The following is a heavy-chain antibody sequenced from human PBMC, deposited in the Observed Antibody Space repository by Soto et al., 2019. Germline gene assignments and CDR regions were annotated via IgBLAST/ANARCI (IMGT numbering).Heavy chain of an antibody. CDR3: ATKDGDYSGYSLAY. V-gene: IGHV4-4*02. CDR1: GGSISGDNW. CDR2: IYHSGRT. D-gene: IGHD3-22*01. J-gene: IGHJ4*02. Sequence: QVQLQESGPGLVKPSGTLSLTCVVSGGSISGDNWWSWVRQPPGQGLEWIGEIYHSGRTKYNPSLKSRVTMSVDQSKTHFSLELSSVTAADTAVYYCATKDGDYSGYSLAYWGQGTPITVSS.